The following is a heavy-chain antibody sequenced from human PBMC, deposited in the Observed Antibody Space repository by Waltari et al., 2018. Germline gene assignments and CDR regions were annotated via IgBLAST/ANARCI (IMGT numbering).Heavy chain of an antibody. Sequence: QVQLVQSGAEVKKPGASVKVSCKASGYTLNSYAMHWVRQAPGQRLEWMGWINAGNGNTKYPQEFQGRVTITRDTSASTAYMELSSLGSEDMAVYYCARDFRGSAGFDPWGQGTLVTVSS. V-gene: IGHV1-3*03. J-gene: IGHJ5*02. CDR1: GYTLNSYA. CDR2: INAGNGNT. D-gene: IGHD2-15*01. CDR3: ARDFRGSAGFDP.